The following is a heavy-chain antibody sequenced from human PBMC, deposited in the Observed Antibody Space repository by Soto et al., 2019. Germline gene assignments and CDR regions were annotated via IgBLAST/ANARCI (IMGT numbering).Heavy chain of an antibody. CDR3: GRDHSGINTALCQP. J-gene: IGHJ1*01. D-gene: IGHD1-26*01. Sequence: QVQLVQSGAEVKKPGASVKVSCKASGYIFTSYDINWVRQATGQGLEWMGWMNPNSGNTGYAQKFKGRVAMTRDTSISTAYMELSSVRSEDAAVYISGRDHSGINTALCQPWGQGTVVTVAS. CDR1: GYIFTSYD. CDR2: MNPNSGNT. V-gene: IGHV1-8*01.